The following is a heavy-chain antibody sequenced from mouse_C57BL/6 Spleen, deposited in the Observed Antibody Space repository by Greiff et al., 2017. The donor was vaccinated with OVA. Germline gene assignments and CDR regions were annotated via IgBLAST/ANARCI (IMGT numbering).Heavy chain of an antibody. D-gene: IGHD2-4*01. V-gene: IGHV1-81*01. Sequence: VQLQPSGAELARPGASVKLSCKASGYTFTSYGISWVKQRTGQGLAWIGEIYPRSGNTYYNEKFKGKATLTADKSSSTAYMELRSLTSEDSAVYFCARRGDYDYEAPLYFDYWGKGTTLTVSS. CDR3: ARRGDYDYEAPLYFDY. CDR2: IYPRSGNT. J-gene: IGHJ2*01. CDR1: GYTFTSYG.